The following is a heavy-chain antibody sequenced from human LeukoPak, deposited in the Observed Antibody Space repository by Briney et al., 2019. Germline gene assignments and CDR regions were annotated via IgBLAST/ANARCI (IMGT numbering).Heavy chain of an antibody. J-gene: IGHJ2*01. Sequence: PGGSLRLPCAASGFTFSSYWMSWVRQAPGKGLEWVANIKQDGSEKYYVDSVKGRFTISRDNAKNSLYLQMNSLRAEDTAVYYCARDTKGRVGATINWYFDLWGRGTLVTVSS. CDR3: ARDTKGRVGATINWYFDL. D-gene: IGHD1-26*01. CDR2: IKQDGSEK. CDR1: GFTFSSYW. V-gene: IGHV3-7*01.